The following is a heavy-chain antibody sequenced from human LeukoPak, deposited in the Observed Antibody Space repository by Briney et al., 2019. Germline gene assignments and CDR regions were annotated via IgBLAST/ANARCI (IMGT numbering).Heavy chain of an antibody. CDR1: GGSFSGYY. J-gene: IGHJ4*02. V-gene: IGHV4-34*01. CDR2: INHSGST. CDR3: ARRGGNYYDSSGFV. D-gene: IGHD3-22*01. Sequence: SETLSLTCAVYGGSFSGYYWSWIRQPPGKGLEWIGEINHSGSTNYNPSLKSRVTISVDTSKNQFSLKLSSVTAADTAVYYCARRGGNYYDSSGFVWGQGTLVTVSS.